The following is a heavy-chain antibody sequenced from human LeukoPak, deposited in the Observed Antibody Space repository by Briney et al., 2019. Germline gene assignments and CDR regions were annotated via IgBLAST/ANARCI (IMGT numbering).Heavy chain of an antibody. Sequence: PSETLSLTCAVYGGSFSGHYWSWIRQPPGKGLEWIGEINHSGSTNYNPSLKSRVTISVDTSKNQFSLKLSSVTAADTAVYYCAGVGSCGGGTCAWDYWGLGTLVTVSS. CDR1: GGSFSGHY. CDR2: INHSGST. CDR3: AGVGSCGGGTCAWDY. D-gene: IGHD2-15*01. V-gene: IGHV4-34*01. J-gene: IGHJ4*02.